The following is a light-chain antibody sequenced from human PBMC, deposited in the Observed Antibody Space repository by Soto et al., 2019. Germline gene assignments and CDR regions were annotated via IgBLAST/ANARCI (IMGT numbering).Light chain of an antibody. CDR3: QQFNNWPQT. J-gene: IGKJ1*01. CDR2: GAS. Sequence: EIVMTQSPATLSVSPGXRATLSCRASQSISSNLAWYQQTPGQAPRLLIYGASTRATGIPARFSGSGSGTEFTLTLSSLQSEDFAVYFCQQFNNWPQTFGQGTKVDIK. CDR1: QSISSN. V-gene: IGKV3-15*01.